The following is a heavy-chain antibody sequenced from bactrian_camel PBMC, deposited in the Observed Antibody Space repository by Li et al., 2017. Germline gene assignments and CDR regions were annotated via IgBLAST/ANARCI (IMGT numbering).Heavy chain of an antibody. CDR2: IYRDGDST. V-gene: IGHV3S42*01. CDR1: GITYSTYC. J-gene: IGHJ4*01. Sequence: DVQLVESGGGLVQPGGSLRLSCAASGITYSTYCMGWFRQVPGKEREGVASIYRDGDSTSYADSVKGRFTIPQDDAKTTLYLEMNSARLEDTGMYICAAGRRQVVAGTGTSYCSLKPYDFNFWGQGTQVTVS. D-gene: IGHD6*01. CDR3: AAGRRQVVAGTGTSYCSLKPYDFNF.